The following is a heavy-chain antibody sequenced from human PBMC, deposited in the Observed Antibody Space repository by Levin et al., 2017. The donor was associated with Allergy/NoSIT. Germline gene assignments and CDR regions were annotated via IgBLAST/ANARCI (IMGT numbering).Heavy chain of an antibody. Sequence: PGGSLRLSCEASGFTFSNYAMSWVRQAPGKGLEWVSVASGSGGTIYYVDSVKGRFTISRDSSKNTLYLQMKSLRAEDTAIYYCAKQAPWSYFDYWGQGTLVTVSS. CDR3: AKQAPWSYFDY. CDR2: ASGSGGTI. CDR1: GFTFSNYA. J-gene: IGHJ4*02. V-gene: IGHV3-23*01. D-gene: IGHD2-8*01.